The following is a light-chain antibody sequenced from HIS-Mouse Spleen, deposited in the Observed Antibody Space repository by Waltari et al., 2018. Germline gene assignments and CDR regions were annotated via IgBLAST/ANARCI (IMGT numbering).Light chain of an antibody. CDR2: AAS. CDR1: QGISSY. J-gene: IGKJ1*01. V-gene: IGKV1-8*01. Sequence: AIRMTQSPSSLSASTGDRVTITCRASQGISSYLAWYQQEPGKARKLLIYAASTLQSGVPSRFSGSGSGTDFTLPISCLQSEDFATYYCQQYYSYPPWTFGQGTKVEIK. CDR3: QQYYSYPPWT.